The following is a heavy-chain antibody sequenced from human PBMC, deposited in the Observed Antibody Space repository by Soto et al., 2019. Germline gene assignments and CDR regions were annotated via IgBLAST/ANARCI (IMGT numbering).Heavy chain of an antibody. CDR1: GFSLSNARMG. D-gene: IGHD6-6*01. Sequence: QVTLKESGPVLVNPTETLTLTCTVSGFSLSNARMGVSWIRQPPGKALEWLAHIFSNDEKSYSTSLKSRLTIAKDTSKSQVVLTMTNMDPVDTATYYGARMQLAARPDLGFDPWGQGTLVTVSS. V-gene: IGHV2-26*01. CDR2: IFSNDEK. CDR3: ARMQLAARPDLGFDP. J-gene: IGHJ5*02.